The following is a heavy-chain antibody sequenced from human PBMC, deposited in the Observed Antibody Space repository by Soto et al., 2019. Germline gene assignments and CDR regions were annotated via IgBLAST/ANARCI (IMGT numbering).Heavy chain of an antibody. J-gene: IGHJ4*02. V-gene: IGHV1-3*01. CDR2: INAGNGNT. CDR1: GYTFTSYA. Sequence: QVQFVQSGAEVKKPGASVKVSCKASGYTFTSYAMHWVRQAPGQRLEWMGWINAGNGNTKYSQKFQGRVTITRDTSASTAYMELNSLRSEDTAVFYCARSSGYYCVDYWGQGTLVTVSS. CDR3: ARSSGYYCVDY. D-gene: IGHD3-22*01.